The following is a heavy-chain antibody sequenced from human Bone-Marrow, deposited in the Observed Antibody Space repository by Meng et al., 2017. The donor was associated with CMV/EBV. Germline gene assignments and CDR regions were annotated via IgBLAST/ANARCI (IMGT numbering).Heavy chain of an antibody. Sequence: KVSCKASGYTFTSYYMHWVRQAPGQGLEWMGIIYPGDSDTRYSPSFQGQVTISADKSISTAYLQWSSLKASDTAMYYCASNLADYFDYWGQGTLVTVSS. V-gene: IGHV5-51*01. CDR3: ASNLADYFDY. J-gene: IGHJ4*02. CDR2: IYPGDSDT. CDR1: GYTFTSYY.